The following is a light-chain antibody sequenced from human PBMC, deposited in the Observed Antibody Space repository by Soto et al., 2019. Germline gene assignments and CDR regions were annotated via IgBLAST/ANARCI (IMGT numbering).Light chain of an antibody. J-gene: IGKJ4*01. CDR1: QSISSW. V-gene: IGKV1-5*03. CDR2: KAS. CDR3: QQYNSYPLT. Sequence: DIQMTQSPSTLSASVGDRVTITCRASQSISSWLAWCQQKPGKAPKLLIYKASSLESGVPSRFSGSGSGTEFTLTTSSLQPDDFATYYCQQYNSYPLTFGGGTKV.